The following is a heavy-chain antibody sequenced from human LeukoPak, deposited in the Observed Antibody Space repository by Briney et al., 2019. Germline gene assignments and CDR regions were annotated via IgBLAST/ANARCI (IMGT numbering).Heavy chain of an antibody. Sequence: GESLKISCESSGYNFLSFWIALVRQMPGKGLEWMGVIYPGDSDTRYSPSFQGQVSISVDTSLCTAYLQWRSRRASETPLYYCARLLDYDSTYYYMDVWGIGTSVIVS. V-gene: IGHV5-51*01. D-gene: IGHD4-17*01. CDR3: ARLLDYDSTYYYMDV. CDR2: IYPGDSDT. CDR1: GYNFLSFW. J-gene: IGHJ6*03.